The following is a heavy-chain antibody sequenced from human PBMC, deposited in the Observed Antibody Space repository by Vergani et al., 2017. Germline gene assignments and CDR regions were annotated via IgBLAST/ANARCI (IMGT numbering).Heavy chain of an antibody. CDR1: GGSISSSSYY. CDR2: IYYSGST. CDR3: AGASIAAAGGDFGY. J-gene: IGHJ4*02. D-gene: IGHD6-13*01. V-gene: IGHV4-39*01. Sequence: QLQLQESGPGLEKPSETLSLTCTVSGGSISSSSYYWGWIRQPPGKRLEWIGSIYYSGSTYYNPSLKSRVTRSVDTSKNQFSLKLRSVTVADTAVYYCAGASIAAAGGDFGYWGEGTRVT.